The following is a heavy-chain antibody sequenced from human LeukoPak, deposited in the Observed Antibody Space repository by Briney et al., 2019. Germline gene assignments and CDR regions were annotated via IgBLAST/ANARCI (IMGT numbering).Heavy chain of an antibody. D-gene: IGHD1-26*01. CDR3: AKDRRSGGWELRPVDDY. Sequence: GGSLRLSCAASGFTFSSYGMHWVRQAPGKGLEWVAFIRYDGSNKYYADSVKGRFTISRDNSKNTLYLQMNSLRAEDTAVYYCAKDRRSGGWELRPVDDYWDQGTLVTVSS. CDR2: IRYDGSNK. CDR1: GFTFSSYG. V-gene: IGHV3-30*02. J-gene: IGHJ4*02.